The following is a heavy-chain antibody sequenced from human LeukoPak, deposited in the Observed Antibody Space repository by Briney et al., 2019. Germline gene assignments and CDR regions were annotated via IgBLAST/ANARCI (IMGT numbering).Heavy chain of an antibody. V-gene: IGHV1-8*01. CDR3: ARTLSDFWSGYDY. J-gene: IGHJ4*02. Sequence: ASVKVSCKASGYTFTSYDINWVRQATGQGLEWMGWMNPNSGNTGYAQKFQGRVTMTRNTSISTAYMELSRLRSDDTAVYYCARTLSDFWSGYDYWGQGTLVTVSS. CDR1: GYTFTSYD. CDR2: MNPNSGNT. D-gene: IGHD3-3*01.